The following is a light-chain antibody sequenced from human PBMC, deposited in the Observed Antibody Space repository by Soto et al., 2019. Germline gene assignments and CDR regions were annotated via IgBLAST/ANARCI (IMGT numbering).Light chain of an antibody. J-gene: IGLJ1*01. V-gene: IGLV2-14*01. CDR2: DVS. CDR3: SSYTSSSTRV. Sequence: SALPQPASVSGSPGQSIAISCTGTSSDVGGHNFVSWYQQHPGKAPKLMIYDVSNRPSGVSNRFSGSKSGNTASLTISGLQAEDEADYYCSSYTSSSTRVFGTGTKVTVL. CDR1: SSDVGGHNF.